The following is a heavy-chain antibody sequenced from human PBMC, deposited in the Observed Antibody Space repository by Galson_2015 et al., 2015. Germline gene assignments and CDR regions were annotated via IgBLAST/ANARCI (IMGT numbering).Heavy chain of an antibody. CDR3: ARDRWGSTGGFDP. Sequence: ETLSLTCTVSGGSVSSGSYYWSWIRQPPGKGLEWIGYIYYSGSTNYNPSLKSRVTISVDTSKNQFSLKLSSVTAADTAVYYCARDRWGSTGGFDPWGQGTLVTVSS. D-gene: IGHD1-14*01. CDR1: GGSVSSGSYY. V-gene: IGHV4-61*01. J-gene: IGHJ5*02. CDR2: IYYSGST.